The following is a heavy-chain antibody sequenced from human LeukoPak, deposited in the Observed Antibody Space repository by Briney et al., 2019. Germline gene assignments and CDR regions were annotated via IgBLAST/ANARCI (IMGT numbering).Heavy chain of an antibody. J-gene: IGHJ3*02. Sequence: GGSLRLSCAASGFIFSSYCMNWVRQAPGKGLEWVSSISSSSYIYYADSVKGRFTISRDNAKNSLYLQMNSLRAEDMALYYCAKASYSGRYVAFDIWGQGTMVTVSS. D-gene: IGHD1-26*01. CDR1: GFIFSSYC. CDR2: ISSSSYI. CDR3: AKASYSGRYVAFDI. V-gene: IGHV3-21*04.